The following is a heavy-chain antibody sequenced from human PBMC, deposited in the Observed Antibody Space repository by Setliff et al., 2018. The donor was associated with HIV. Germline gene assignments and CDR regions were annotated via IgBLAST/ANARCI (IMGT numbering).Heavy chain of an antibody. CDR2: INAGSGNT. CDR3: ARVRCSGANCFNWFDF. Sequence: ASVKVSCKASGYSFSNFAIHWVRQAPRQRLEWLGWINAGSGNTRYSQKFQDRLTITRDTTARTVYMALSSLKSEDTAVYYCARVRCSGANCFNWFDFWGQGTPVTVS. V-gene: IGHV1-3*01. D-gene: IGHD2-15*01. J-gene: IGHJ5*01. CDR1: GYSFSNFA.